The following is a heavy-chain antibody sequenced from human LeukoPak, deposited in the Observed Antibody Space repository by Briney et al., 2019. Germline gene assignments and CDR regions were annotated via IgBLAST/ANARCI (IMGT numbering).Heavy chain of an antibody. CDR2: IRYDGSNK. Sequence: PGGSLRLSCAASGFTFSSYGMHWVRQAPGKGLEWVAFIRYDGSNKYYADSVKGRFTISRDNPKNTLYLQMNSLRAEDTAVYYCAKDHGGDFWSGPHYFDYWGQGTLVTVSS. CDR1: GFTFSSYG. CDR3: AKDHGGDFWSGPHYFDY. J-gene: IGHJ4*02. V-gene: IGHV3-30*02. D-gene: IGHD3-3*01.